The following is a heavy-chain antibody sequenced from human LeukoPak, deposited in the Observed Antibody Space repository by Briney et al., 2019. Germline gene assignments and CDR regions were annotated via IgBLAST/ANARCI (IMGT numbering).Heavy chain of an antibody. CDR1: GGSISSYY. CDR2: FYTSGNS. Sequence: SETLSLTCTVSGGSISSYYWNWIRQPAGKGLEWIGRFYTSGNSNNNPSLKSRVTMSVDTSKNQFSLELTSVTAADTAVYYCARQSSSGWYRGGYYFDYWGQGTLVTVSS. D-gene: IGHD6-19*01. V-gene: IGHV4-4*07. CDR3: ARQSSSGWYRGGYYFDY. J-gene: IGHJ4*02.